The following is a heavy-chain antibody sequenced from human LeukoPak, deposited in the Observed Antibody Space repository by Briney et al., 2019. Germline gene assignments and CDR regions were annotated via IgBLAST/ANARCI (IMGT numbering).Heavy chain of an antibody. D-gene: IGHD3-10*01. J-gene: IGHJ3*02. CDR2: INVDLGSI. Sequence: GGSLRLSCAASGFTFSGYWMHGVRQVPGKGVGWGSYINVDLGSINYADSAKGRFTMSRDSAKNTLYLQMKSLRAEDTAMYYCARDRGYAFDIWGQGTMVTVSS. CDR3: ARDRGYAFDI. CDR1: GFTFSGYW. V-gene: IGHV3-74*01.